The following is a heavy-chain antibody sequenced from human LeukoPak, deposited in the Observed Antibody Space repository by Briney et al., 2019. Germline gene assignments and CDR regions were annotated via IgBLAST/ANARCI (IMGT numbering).Heavy chain of an antibody. CDR3: AKPRTTGLGWAQFDY. V-gene: IGHV3-23*01. D-gene: IGHD2-8*02. CDR1: GFTFGSFA. CDR2: FDGNGPNT. Sequence: GGSLRLSCAASGFTFGSFAMTWVRQAPGKGLEWVSGFDGNGPNTYYADSVKGRWTISRDNSRNTLYLEMNSLRPEDTAIYYCAKPRTTGLGWAQFDYWGQGSLVTVSS. J-gene: IGHJ4*02.